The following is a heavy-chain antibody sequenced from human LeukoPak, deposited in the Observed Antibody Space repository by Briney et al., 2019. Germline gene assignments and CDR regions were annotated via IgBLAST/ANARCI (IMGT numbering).Heavy chain of an antibody. CDR1: GFTFSNYA. Sequence: GGSLRLSCAASGFTFSNYAMSWVRQAPGKGLEWVSTLSGTGGSTYYADSVKGRFTISRDNAKNSLYLQMNSLRAEDTAVYYCARINYDYVWGSYRYWGGYFDYWGQGTLVTVSS. CDR2: LSGTGGST. V-gene: IGHV3-23*01. CDR3: ARINYDYVWGSYRYWGGYFDY. D-gene: IGHD3-16*02. J-gene: IGHJ4*02.